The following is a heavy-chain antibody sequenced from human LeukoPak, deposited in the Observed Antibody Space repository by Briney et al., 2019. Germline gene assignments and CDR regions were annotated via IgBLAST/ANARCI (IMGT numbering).Heavy chain of an antibody. CDR3: AKDQYSSGWFTTKPFDY. Sequence: QPGGSLRLSCAASGFTFSSHGMHWVRQAPGKGLEWVAFIRYDGSNKYYADSVKGRFTISRDNSKNTLYLQMDSLRAEDTAVYYCAKDQYSSGWFTTKPFDYWGQGTLVTVSS. J-gene: IGHJ4*02. CDR1: GFTFSSHG. D-gene: IGHD6-19*01. CDR2: IRYDGSNK. V-gene: IGHV3-30*02.